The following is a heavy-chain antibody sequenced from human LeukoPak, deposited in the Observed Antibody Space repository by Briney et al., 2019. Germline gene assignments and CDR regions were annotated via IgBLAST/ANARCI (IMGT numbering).Heavy chain of an antibody. J-gene: IGHJ3*02. V-gene: IGHV3-9*03. CDR2: ITWNSGSV. CDR1: GFTFHDYA. D-gene: IGHD3/OR15-3a*01. Sequence: PGGSLRLSCAASGFTFHDYAMHWVRQVPGKGLEWVPGITWNSGSVLYADSVRGRFTISRDNAKNSLYLQMNSLRPEDMAFYYCAKGLGVASLIVDALDMWGQGTMVTV. CDR3: AKGLGVASLIVDALDM.